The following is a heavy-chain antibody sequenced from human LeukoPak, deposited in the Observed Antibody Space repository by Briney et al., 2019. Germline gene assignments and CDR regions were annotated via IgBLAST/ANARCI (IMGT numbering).Heavy chain of an antibody. V-gene: IGHV3-23*01. J-gene: IGHJ6*03. CDR1: GFTFSSYA. D-gene: IGHD3-9*01. CDR3: AKCILTGYYKGYMDV. CDR2: ISGSGGST. Sequence: GGSLRLSCAASGFTFSSYAMTWVRQAPGKGLEWVSAISGSGGSTYYADSVKGRFTISRDNSKNTLYLQMNSLRAEDTAVYYCAKCILTGYYKGYMDVWGKGTTVTISS.